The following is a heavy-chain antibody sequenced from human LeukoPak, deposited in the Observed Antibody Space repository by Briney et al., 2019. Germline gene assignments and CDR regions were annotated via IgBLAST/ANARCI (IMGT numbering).Heavy chain of an antibody. D-gene: IGHD3-10*01. V-gene: IGHV3-49*03. J-gene: IGHJ6*03. CDR3: ARVPLSLGVIITGYYYYYMDV. Sequence: GGSLRLSCTASGFTFGDYAMSWFRQAPGKGLEWVGFIRSKAYGGTTEYAASVKGRFTISRDDSKSIAYLQMNSLKTEDTAVYYCARVPLSLGVIITGYYYYYMDVWGKGTTVTISS. CDR2: IRSKAYGGTT. CDR1: GFTFGDYA.